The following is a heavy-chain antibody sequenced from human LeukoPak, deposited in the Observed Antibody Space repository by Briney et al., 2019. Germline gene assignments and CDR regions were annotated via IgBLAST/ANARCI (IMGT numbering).Heavy chain of an antibody. J-gene: IGHJ4*02. CDR3: ASGNYFDY. CDR2: INQDGSEK. Sequence: GGSLRLSCAASGFTFSSYSMNWVRQAPGKGLEWVANINQDGSEKYRVDSVKGRFTISRDNAKNSLYLQMNSLRAEDTAVYYCASGNYFDYWGQGTLVTVSS. V-gene: IGHV3-7*01. CDR1: GFTFSSYS.